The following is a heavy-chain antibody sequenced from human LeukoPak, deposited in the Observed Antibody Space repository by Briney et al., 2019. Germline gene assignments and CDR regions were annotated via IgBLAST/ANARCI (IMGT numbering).Heavy chain of an antibody. J-gene: IGHJ4*02. Sequence: GESLEISCTGSGYTFTDYWIGWVRQMPGKGLEWMGIIYPGDSYTRYSPSFQGQVTISADKSISTAYLQWSSLKASDTAMYYCARRSYDSSGYHFDYWGQGTLVTVSS. CDR1: GYTFTDYW. D-gene: IGHD3-22*01. CDR2: IYPGDSYT. V-gene: IGHV5-51*01. CDR3: ARRSYDSSGYHFDY.